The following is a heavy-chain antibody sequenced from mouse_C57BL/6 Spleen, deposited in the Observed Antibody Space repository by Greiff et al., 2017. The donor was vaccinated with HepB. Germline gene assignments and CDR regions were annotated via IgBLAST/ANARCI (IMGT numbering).Heavy chain of an antibody. CDR2: IDPENGDT. Sequence: EVHLVESGAELVRPGASVKLSCTASGFNIKDDYMHWVKQRPEQGLEWIGWIDPENGDTEYASKFQGKATITADTSSNTAYLQLSSLTSEDTTVYYCTWGNYVAMDYWGQGTSVTVSS. CDR1: GFNIKDDY. J-gene: IGHJ4*01. CDR3: TWGNYVAMDY. D-gene: IGHD2-1*01. V-gene: IGHV14-4*01.